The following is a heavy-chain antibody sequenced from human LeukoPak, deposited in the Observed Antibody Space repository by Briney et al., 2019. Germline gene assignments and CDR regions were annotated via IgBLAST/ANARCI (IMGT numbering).Heavy chain of an antibody. V-gene: IGHV1-2*02. Sequence: GASVKVSCRASGYTFTDYYMHWVRQAPGQGLEGMGWINPNSGGTNYAQNFQGRVTITRDTSISTAYMELSRLKSDDTAVYYCARNPRDPGLGDGYWGQGTLVTVSS. CDR3: ARNPRDPGLGDGY. CDR1: GYTFTDYY. J-gene: IGHJ4*02. CDR2: INPNSGGT. D-gene: IGHD3-16*01.